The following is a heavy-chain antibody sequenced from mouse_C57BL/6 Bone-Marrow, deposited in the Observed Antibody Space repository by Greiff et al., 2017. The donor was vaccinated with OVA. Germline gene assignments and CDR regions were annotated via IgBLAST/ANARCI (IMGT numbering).Heavy chain of an antibody. CDR1: GYTFTDYE. J-gene: IGHJ3*01. Sequence: VQLQQSGAELVRPGASVTLSCKASGYTFTDYEMHWVKQTPVHGLEWIGSIVPETGGTAYNQKFKGKAILTAAKSSSTAYMELRSLTSEGSAVYYCTRVSSWYGGRGQGTLVTVS. V-gene: IGHV1-15*01. CDR2: IVPETGGT. CDR3: TRVSSWYGG. D-gene: IGHD2-10*02.